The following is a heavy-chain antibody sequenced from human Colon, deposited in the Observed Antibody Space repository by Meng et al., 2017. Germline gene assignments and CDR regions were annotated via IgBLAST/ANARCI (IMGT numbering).Heavy chain of an antibody. CDR3: ARAYYDILTGYVNWFDT. Sequence: LRLSCTVSGGSISGNTYYWNWIRQPAGKGLEWIGHIYSSGSTNYHPSLKSRVTISVDTSKNQFSLKLSSVTAADTAVYYCARAYYDILTGYVNWFDTWGQGTLVTVSS. J-gene: IGHJ5*02. CDR2: IYSSGST. V-gene: IGHV4-61*09. D-gene: IGHD3-9*01. CDR1: GGSISGNTYY.